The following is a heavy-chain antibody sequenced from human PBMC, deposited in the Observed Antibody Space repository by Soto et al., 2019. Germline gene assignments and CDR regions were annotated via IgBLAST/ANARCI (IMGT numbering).Heavy chain of an antibody. J-gene: IGHJ6*02. D-gene: IGHD3-9*01. Sequence: GGSLRLSCAASGFTFSSYGMHWVRQAPGKGLEWVAVISYDGSNKYYADSVKGRFTISRDNSKNTLYLQMNSLRAEDTAVYYCARVLYDILTGYIYYYYYGMDVWGQGTTVTVSS. CDR2: ISYDGSNK. CDR3: ARVLYDILTGYIYYYYYGMDV. V-gene: IGHV3-30*03. CDR1: GFTFSSYG.